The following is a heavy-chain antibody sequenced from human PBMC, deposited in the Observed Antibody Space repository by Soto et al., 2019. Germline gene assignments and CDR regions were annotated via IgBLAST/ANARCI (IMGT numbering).Heavy chain of an antibody. Sequence: QVQLVQSGAEVKKPGASVKVSCKASGYTFTGYSIHWVRQAPGQGLEWMGWINPNSGDTNYAQKFQGRVSMTRETSINTAYMELSRLRSDDTAVYYCARDWPDYYDESGYQGGFSLDPWGQGTLVTVSS. D-gene: IGHD3-22*01. CDR3: ARDWPDYYDESGYQGGFSLDP. V-gene: IGHV1-2*02. CDR1: GYTFTGYS. CDR2: INPNSGDT. J-gene: IGHJ5*02.